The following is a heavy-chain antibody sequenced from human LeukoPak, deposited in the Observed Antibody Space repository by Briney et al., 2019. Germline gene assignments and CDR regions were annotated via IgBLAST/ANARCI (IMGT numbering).Heavy chain of an antibody. CDR1: GGSISSYY. D-gene: IGHD6-13*01. CDR2: IYYSGST. J-gene: IGHJ5*02. Sequence: SETLSLTCTVSGGSISSYYWSRIRQPPGKGLEWIGYIYYSGSTNYNPSLKSRVTISVDTSKNQFSLKLSSVTAADTAVYYCASSVLSSSWYSTWGQGTLVTVSS. CDR3: ASSVLSSSWYST. V-gene: IGHV4-59*08.